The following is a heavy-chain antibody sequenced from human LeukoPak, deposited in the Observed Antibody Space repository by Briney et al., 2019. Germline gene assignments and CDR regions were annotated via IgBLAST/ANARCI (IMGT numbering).Heavy chain of an antibody. Sequence: GGSLRLSCAASGFNFNNYWMTWVRQAPGKGLEWVANIKQDGSEKYYVDSVKGRFTISRDNAKNSLYLQMNSLRAEDTAVYYCARAYYYYMDVWGKGTTVTVSS. V-gene: IGHV3-7*01. D-gene: IGHD3-10*01. CDR1: GFNFNNYW. CDR3: ARAYYYYMDV. CDR2: IKQDGSEK. J-gene: IGHJ6*03.